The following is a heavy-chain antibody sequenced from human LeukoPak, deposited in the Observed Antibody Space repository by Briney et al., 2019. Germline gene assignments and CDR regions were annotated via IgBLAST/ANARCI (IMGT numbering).Heavy chain of an antibody. CDR1: GGSINDYY. D-gene: IGHD1-1*01. J-gene: IGHJ4*02. CDR2: VLYSGTT. CDR3: AGQQLERGEDH. V-gene: IGHV4-59*08. Sequence: SETLSLTCTISGGSINDYYWSWIRQPAGKGLEWIGYVLYSGTTNYNPSLKSRVSISLDTSKNQFSLMVNSVTAADTAVYFCAGQQLERGEDHWGQGTPVIVSS.